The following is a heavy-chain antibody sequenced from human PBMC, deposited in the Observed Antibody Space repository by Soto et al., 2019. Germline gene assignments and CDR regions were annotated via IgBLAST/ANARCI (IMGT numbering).Heavy chain of an antibody. CDR2: ISGSGFKK. CDR3: AKNQGVELVPLATVDWFDP. D-gene: IGHD1-26*01. Sequence: VSLRLSCAASGFIFENFGMSWVRQAPGKGLEWISSISGSGFKKYYADSVKGRFTISRDNSKSTVYLELNNLSAEDTAVYHCAKNQGVELVPLATVDWFDPWGQGSVVTISS. J-gene: IGHJ5*02. CDR1: GFIFENFG. V-gene: IGHV3-23*01.